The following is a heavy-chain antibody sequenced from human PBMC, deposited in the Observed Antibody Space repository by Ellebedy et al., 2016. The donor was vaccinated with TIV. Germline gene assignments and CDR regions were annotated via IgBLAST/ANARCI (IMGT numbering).Heavy chain of an antibody. CDR1: GFTFSSYA. Sequence: GGSLRLSXAASGFTFSSYAMSWVRQAPGKGLEWVSAISGSGGSTYYADSVKGRFTISRDNSKNTLYLQMNSLRAEDTAVFYCAQDLREHGGVNWFDPWGQGTLVTVSS. CDR3: AQDLREHGGVNWFDP. D-gene: IGHD1/OR15-1a*01. J-gene: IGHJ5*02. V-gene: IGHV3-23*01. CDR2: ISGSGGST.